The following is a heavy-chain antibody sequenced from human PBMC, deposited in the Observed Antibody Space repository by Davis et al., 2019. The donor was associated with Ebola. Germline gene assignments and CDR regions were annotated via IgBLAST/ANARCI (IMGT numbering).Heavy chain of an antibody. J-gene: IGHJ4*02. CDR3: ARDEWELLSGFYGY. D-gene: IGHD1-26*01. Sequence: SVKVSCKASGGTFGIYSFSWVRQAPGQGLEWMGRIVPFVGIANYAQKFQGKVTITADKSTNTAYMELSSLRPEDTAVYYCARDEWELLSGFYGYWGQGTLVTVSS. CDR1: GGTFGIYS. V-gene: IGHV1-69*04. CDR2: IVPFVGIA.